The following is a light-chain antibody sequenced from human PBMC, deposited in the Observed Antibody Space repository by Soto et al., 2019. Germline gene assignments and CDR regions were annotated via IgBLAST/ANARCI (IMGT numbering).Light chain of an antibody. J-gene: IGKJ1*01. V-gene: IGKV1-5*01. CDR1: QNVNNW. CDR3: QQYNTYWT. Sequence: DIQMTQFPSALSASVGDRVTITCRASQNVNNWLAWYQHKPGKAPQLLIYDASVLETGVPSRFSGSGSGTEFTLAISGLQSDDFATYSCQQYNTYWTFGPGTKLDIK. CDR2: DAS.